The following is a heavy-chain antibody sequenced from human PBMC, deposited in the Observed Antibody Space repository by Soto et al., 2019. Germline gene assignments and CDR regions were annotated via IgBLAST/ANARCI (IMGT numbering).Heavy chain of an antibody. D-gene: IGHD5-18*01. CDR2: IIPIFGTA. CDR1: GGTFSSYA. V-gene: IGHV1-69*13. CDR3: ARGNGLEQQRYSYVSRFDY. J-gene: IGHJ4*02. Sequence: ASVKVSCKASGGTFSSYAISWVRQAPGQGLEWMGGIIPIFGTANYAQKFQGRVTITADESTSTAYMELSSLRSEDTAVYYCARGNGLEQQRYSYVSRFDYWGQGTLVTVSS.